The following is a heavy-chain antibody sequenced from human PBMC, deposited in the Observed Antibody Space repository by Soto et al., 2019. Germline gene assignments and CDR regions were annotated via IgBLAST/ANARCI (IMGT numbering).Heavy chain of an antibody. J-gene: IGHJ6*03. V-gene: IGHV4-59*01. CDR1: GGSISSYY. CDR2: IYYSGST. Sequence: SETLSLTYTVSGGSISSYYWSWIRQPPGKGLEWIGYIYYSGSTNYNPSLKSRVTISVDTSKNQFSLKLSSVTAADTAVYYCARGYYYYYMDVWGKGTTVTVSS. CDR3: ARGYYYYYMDV.